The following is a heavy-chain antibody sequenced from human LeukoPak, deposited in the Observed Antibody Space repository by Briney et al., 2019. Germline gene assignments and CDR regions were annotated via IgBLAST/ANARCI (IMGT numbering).Heavy chain of an antibody. J-gene: IGHJ4*02. CDR1: GGTFSSYA. V-gene: IGHV1-69*04. CDR3: ARDAGDYGDYYFDY. D-gene: IGHD4-17*01. Sequence: SVKVSCKASGGTFSSYAISWVRQAPGQGLEWMGRIIPILGIANYAQKFQGRATITADKSTSTAYMELSSLRSEDTAVYYCARDAGDYGDYYFDYWGQGTLVTVSS. CDR2: IIPILGIA.